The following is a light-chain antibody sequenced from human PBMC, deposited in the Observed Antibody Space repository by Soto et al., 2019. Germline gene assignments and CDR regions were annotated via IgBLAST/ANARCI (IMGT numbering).Light chain of an antibody. CDR1: RSDVGAYNY. J-gene: IGLJ1*01. Sequence: QSALTQPASVSGSPGQSIAISCTGTRSDVGAYNYVSWYQHHPGKAPKLMIYEVFTRSSGVSSRFSGSKSGNTASLNVSGLQAEDEADYYCCSYADNNDYVFGTGTKVTVL. CDR3: CSYADNNDYV. V-gene: IGLV2-14*01. CDR2: EVF.